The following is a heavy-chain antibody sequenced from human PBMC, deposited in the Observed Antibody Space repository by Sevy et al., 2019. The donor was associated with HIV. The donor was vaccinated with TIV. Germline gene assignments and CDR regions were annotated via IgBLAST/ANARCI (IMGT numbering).Heavy chain of an antibody. CDR3: ARDLEFYDYGDYGPAFMPDY. Sequence: GGALRLSCAASGFTFSSYGMHWVRQAPGKGLEWVAVIWFDGSNTYYADPVKGRFTISRDIAKNTLHLQMNSLRAEDTPVYYCARDLEFYDYGDYGPAFMPDYWGQGTLVTVSS. J-gene: IGHJ4*02. CDR2: IWFDGSNT. V-gene: IGHV3-33*01. CDR1: GFTFSSYG. D-gene: IGHD4-17*01.